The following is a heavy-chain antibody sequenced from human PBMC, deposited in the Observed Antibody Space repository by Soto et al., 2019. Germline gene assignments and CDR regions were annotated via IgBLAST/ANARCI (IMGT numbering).Heavy chain of an antibody. Sequence: QVQLVQSGAEVKKPGSSVKVSCKASGGTFSSYAISWVRQAPGQGLEWMGGIIPIFGTANYAQKFQGRVTITADEYTSTAYIELSSLRSEDTAVYYCARDRREMATMYYYDYWGQGTLVTVSS. V-gene: IGHV1-69*01. D-gene: IGHD5-12*01. CDR2: IIPIFGTA. J-gene: IGHJ4*02. CDR3: ARDRREMATMYYYDY. CDR1: GGTFSSYA.